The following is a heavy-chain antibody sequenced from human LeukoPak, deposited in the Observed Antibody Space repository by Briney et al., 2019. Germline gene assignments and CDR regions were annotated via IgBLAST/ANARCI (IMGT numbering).Heavy chain of an antibody. D-gene: IGHD2-15*01. V-gene: IGHV4-59*12. CDR1: GSSINVYY. Sequence: SETLSLTCTVSGSSINVYYWSWIRQSPGKGLDWIAYISYSGSTNYNPSLKSRVTISVDTSKNQFSLKLTSVTAADTAVYYCARDIVVADNNWFDPWGQGILVTVSS. J-gene: IGHJ5*02. CDR2: ISYSGST. CDR3: ARDIVVADNNWFDP.